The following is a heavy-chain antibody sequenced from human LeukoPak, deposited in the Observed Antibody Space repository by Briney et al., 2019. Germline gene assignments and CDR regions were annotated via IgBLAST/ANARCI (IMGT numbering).Heavy chain of an antibody. CDR3: ARGREPYSGYESASDY. J-gene: IGHJ4*02. Sequence: PSETLSLTCTVSGGSISSYYWSWIRQPPGKGLEWIGYIYSRGLTRGSTNYNPSLKSRVTISVDTSKNQFSLKLSSVTAADTAVYYCARGREPYSGYESASDYWGQGTLVTVSS. V-gene: IGHV4-59*12. CDR1: GGSISSYY. D-gene: IGHD5-12*01. CDR2: IYSRGLTRGST.